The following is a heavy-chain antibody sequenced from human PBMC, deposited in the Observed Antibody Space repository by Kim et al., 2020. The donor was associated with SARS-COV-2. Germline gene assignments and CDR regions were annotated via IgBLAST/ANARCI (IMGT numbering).Heavy chain of an antibody. CDR2: IIPIFGTA. Sequence: SVKVSCKASGGTFSSYAISWVRQAPGQGLEWMGGIIPIFGTANYAQKFQGRVTITADESTSTAYMELSSLRSEDTAVYYCARGNTYYDFWSGFDIWGQGTMVTVSS. J-gene: IGHJ3*02. D-gene: IGHD3-3*01. CDR1: GGTFSSYA. CDR3: ARGNTYYDFWSGFDI. V-gene: IGHV1-69*13.